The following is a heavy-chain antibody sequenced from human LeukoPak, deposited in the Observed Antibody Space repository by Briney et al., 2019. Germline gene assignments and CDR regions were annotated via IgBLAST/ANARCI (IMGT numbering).Heavy chain of an antibody. CDR3: ARDRQDDFWSAYYDY. J-gene: IGHJ4*02. CDR1: GFTFSNYW. V-gene: IGHV3-7*01. D-gene: IGHD3-3*01. Sequence: GGSLRLSCAVSGFTFSNYWMSWVRQAPGKGLEWGANIKQDGNEKYYVDSVKGRFTISRDNAKNSLYLQMNSLRAEDTAVYYCARDRQDDFWSAYYDYWGQGTLVTVSS. CDR2: IKQDGNEK.